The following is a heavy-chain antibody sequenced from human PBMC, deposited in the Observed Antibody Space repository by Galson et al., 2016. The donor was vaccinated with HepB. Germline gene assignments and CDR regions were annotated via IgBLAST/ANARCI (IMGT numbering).Heavy chain of an antibody. D-gene: IGHD2/OR15-2a*01. Sequence: SLRLPCATSGFAFNTYAMNWVRQAPGKGLEWVAGVSGHAGSTYYADSVKGRFAISRDNSKNTLFLQMNGLRADDTAVYYCAKANIIMVTLGIYLDTWGPGTLVTVSS. CDR1: GFAFNTYA. CDR3: AKANIIMVTLGIYLDT. J-gene: IGHJ5*02. CDR2: VSGHAGST. V-gene: IGHV3-23*01.